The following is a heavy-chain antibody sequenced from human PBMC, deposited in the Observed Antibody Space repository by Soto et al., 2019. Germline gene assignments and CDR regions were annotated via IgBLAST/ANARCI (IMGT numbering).Heavy chain of an antibody. CDR3: AKVSRKGSAIDFDY. CDR2: VNPTNGDR. CDR1: GYTFSNYD. Sequence: QVQLVQSGAELKKPGASVKVSCKASGYTFSNYDMNWVRQATGQGPEWIGWVNPTNGDRGYAPKFHSPVTLTTDISTTTAYMALTSLRTEDTAIYYCAKVSRKGSAIDFDYWGQGTLITVSS. D-gene: IGHD3-10*01. J-gene: IGHJ4*02. V-gene: IGHV1-8*01.